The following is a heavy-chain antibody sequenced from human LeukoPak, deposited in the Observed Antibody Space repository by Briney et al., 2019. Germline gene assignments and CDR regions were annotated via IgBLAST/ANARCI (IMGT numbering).Heavy chain of an antibody. D-gene: IGHD2-15*01. Sequence: GGSLRLSCAASGFTFSSYDVTWVRQAPGKGLEWVSCLTAGGDNTYYADSVKGRFTISRDNSKNTLYLQMNSLRAEDTAAYYCAKGTGGACYSPFHYWGQGTLVTVSS. V-gene: IGHV3-23*01. J-gene: IGHJ4*02. CDR2: LTAGGDNT. CDR1: GFTFSSYD. CDR3: AKGTGGACYSPFHY.